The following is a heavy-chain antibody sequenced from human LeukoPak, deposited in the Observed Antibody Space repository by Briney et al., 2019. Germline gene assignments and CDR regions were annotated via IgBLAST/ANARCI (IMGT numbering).Heavy chain of an antibody. Sequence: AGGSLRLSCAASGFTFSSYGMHWVRQAPGKGLEWVSAISGSGGSTYYADSVKGRFTISRDNSKNTLYLQMNSLRAEDTAVYYCAKTRAVATKRDAFDIWGQGTMVTVSS. V-gene: IGHV3-23*01. J-gene: IGHJ3*02. D-gene: IGHD6-19*01. CDR2: ISGSGGST. CDR1: GFTFSSYG. CDR3: AKTRAVATKRDAFDI.